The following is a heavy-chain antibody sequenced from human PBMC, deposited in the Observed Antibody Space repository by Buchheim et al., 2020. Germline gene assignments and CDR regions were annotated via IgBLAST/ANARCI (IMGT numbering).Heavy chain of an antibody. J-gene: IGHJ4*02. D-gene: IGHD2-21*02. CDR1: GFTFSSYE. CDR3: ARGAYCGGDCYSSPFDY. Sequence: EVQLVESGGGLVQPGGSLRLSCAASGFTFSSYEMNWVRQAPGKGLEWVSYISSSGSTIYYADSVKGRFTLSRDNAKNYLYLQMNSLRAEDTAVYYCARGAYCGGDCYSSPFDYWGQGTL. CDR2: ISSSGSTI. V-gene: IGHV3-48*03.